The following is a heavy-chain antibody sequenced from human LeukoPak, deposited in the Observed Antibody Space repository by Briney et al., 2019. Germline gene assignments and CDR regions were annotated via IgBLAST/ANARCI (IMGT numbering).Heavy chain of an antibody. V-gene: IGHV3-33*08. J-gene: IGHJ4*02. CDR2: IRYDGSNK. D-gene: IGHD4-17*01. CDR1: GFTVSSNY. Sequence: GSLRLSCAASGFTVSSNYMSWVRQAPGKGLEWVAFIRYDGSNKYYADSVKGRFTISRDNSKNTLYLQMNSLRAEDTAVYYCARWAPGYGDYGLDYWGQGTLVTVSS. CDR3: ARWAPGYGDYGLDY.